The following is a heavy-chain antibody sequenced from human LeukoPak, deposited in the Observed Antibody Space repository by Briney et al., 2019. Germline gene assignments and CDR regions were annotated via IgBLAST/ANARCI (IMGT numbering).Heavy chain of an antibody. Sequence: PSETLSLTCTVSGGSISSYYWSWIRQPPGKGLEWIGDIYYSGSTNYNPSLKSRVTISVDMSKNQFSLKLSSVTAADTAVYYCARVRQEGSSTSCFDYWGQGTLVTVSS. CDR3: ARVRQEGSSTSCFDY. V-gene: IGHV4-59*01. J-gene: IGHJ4*02. CDR1: GGSISSYY. D-gene: IGHD2-2*01. CDR2: IYYSGST.